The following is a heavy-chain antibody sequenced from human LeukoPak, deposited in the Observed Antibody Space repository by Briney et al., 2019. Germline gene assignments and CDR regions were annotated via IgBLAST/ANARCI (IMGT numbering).Heavy chain of an antibody. Sequence: GGSLRLSCEASGFTFSSYWMHWVRPAPGKGLGWVSRINSDGSSTPYADSVKSRVTISRDNAQNSLYLQMDGLGAEDTAVYYCARRACTNGVCPFDSWGQGTLVTVSS. CDR2: INSDGSST. J-gene: IGHJ4*02. V-gene: IGHV3-74*01. CDR1: GFTFSSYW. CDR3: ARRACTNGVCPFDS. D-gene: IGHD2-8*01.